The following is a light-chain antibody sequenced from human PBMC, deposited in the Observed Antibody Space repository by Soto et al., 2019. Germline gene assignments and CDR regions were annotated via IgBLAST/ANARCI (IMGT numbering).Light chain of an antibody. J-gene: IGLJ2*01. CDR3: QSYDSGLSGYVV. CDR2: GNS. Sequence: QSVLTQPPSVSGAPGQRVTISCTGSSSNIGAGYDVHWYQQLPGTAPKLLIYGNSNRPSGVPDRFSGSKSGTSASLAITGLQAVDEADYFCQSYDSGLSGYVVFGGGTKLTVL. V-gene: IGLV1-40*01. CDR1: SSNIGAGYD.